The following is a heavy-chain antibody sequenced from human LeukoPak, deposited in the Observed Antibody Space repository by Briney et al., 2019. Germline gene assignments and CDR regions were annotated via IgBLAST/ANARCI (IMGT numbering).Heavy chain of an antibody. D-gene: IGHD4-11*01. J-gene: IGHJ4*02. CDR3: AKVARSKTTVTTYFDY. V-gene: IGHV3-23*01. CDR1: GFTFSSYA. Sequence: GGSLRLSCAASGFTFSSYAMSWVGQVQGKGLDWVSAFSGSGGSTYYADSVKGRFTISRDNSKNTLYLQMNSLRAEDTAVYYCAKVARSKTTVTTYFDYWGQGTLVTVSS. CDR2: FSGSGGST.